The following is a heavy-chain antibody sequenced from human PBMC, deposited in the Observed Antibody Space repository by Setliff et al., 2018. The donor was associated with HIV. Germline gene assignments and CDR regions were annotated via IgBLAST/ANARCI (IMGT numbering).Heavy chain of an antibody. Sequence: ASVKVSCKVSGYTLTELSRHWVRQAPGKGLEWIGSFDPQDDETIYAQKLQGRLTMTTDTSTSTAYMDLRSLRSDDTAVYYCARRGNYYASAFDYWGQGTLVTVSS. CDR2: FDPQDDET. J-gene: IGHJ4*02. V-gene: IGHV1-24*01. CDR3: ARRGNYYASAFDY. D-gene: IGHD3-10*01. CDR1: GYTLTELS.